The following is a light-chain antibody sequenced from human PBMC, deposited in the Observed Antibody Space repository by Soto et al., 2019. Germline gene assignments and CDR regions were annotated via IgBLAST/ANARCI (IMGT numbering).Light chain of an antibody. J-gene: IGLJ1*01. Sequence: QSALTQPASVSGSPGQSITISCTETSSDVGGSNHVSWYQHHPGKAPRLIIYAVSYRPSGVANRFSGSKSGYTASLTIAWRHAEDEADYYYCTQSTGRIQVFGTGTKLTVL. CDR2: AVS. CDR1: SSDVGGSNH. CDR3: CTQSTGRIQV. V-gene: IGLV2-14*01.